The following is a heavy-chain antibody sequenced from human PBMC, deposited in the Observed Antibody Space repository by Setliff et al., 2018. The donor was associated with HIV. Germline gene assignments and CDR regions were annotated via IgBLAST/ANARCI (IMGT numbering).Heavy chain of an antibody. CDR1: GFTFRDYW. Sequence: GGSLRLSCATSGFTFRDYWMTWVRQAPGGGLQWVASISPDGSEKSLVDSVMGRFTISRDNAKNSLFLQMNSLRVDDTALYYCARAHDNHDSSGYSHDSWGQGSLVTVSS. CDR2: ISPDGSEK. V-gene: IGHV3-7*05. CDR3: ARAHDNHDSSGYSHDS. D-gene: IGHD3-22*01. J-gene: IGHJ4*02.